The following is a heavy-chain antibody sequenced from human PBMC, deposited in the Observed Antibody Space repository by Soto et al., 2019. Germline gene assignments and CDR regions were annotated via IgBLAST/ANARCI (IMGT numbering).Heavy chain of an antibody. CDR1: GGSIRSDDYY. CDR3: ARDLDGLHDDTSGPFPRPG. Sequence: PSETLSLTCTVSGGSIRSDDYYWSWIRQAPGRGLEWIGYIHSSGSIYYHPSLKSRATMSIDTAGNQFSLKVSSVTVADTAVYYCARDLDGLHDDTSGPFPRPGWGQGTLVTVSS. V-gene: IGHV4-30-4*01. J-gene: IGHJ1*01. D-gene: IGHD3-22*01. CDR2: IHSSGSI.